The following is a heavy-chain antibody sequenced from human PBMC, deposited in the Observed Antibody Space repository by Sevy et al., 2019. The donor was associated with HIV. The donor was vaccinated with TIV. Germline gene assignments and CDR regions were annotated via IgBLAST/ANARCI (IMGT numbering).Heavy chain of an antibody. CDR2: ISYDGSNK. V-gene: IGHV3-30-3*01. Sequence: GGSLRLSCAASGFTFSSYAMHWVRQVPGKGLEWVAVISYDGSNKYYADSVKGRFTISRDNSKNTLYLQMNSLRAEDTAVYYCARLPGGSGGSCYPNCFDYWGQGTLVTVSS. CDR3: ARLPGGSGGSCYPNCFDY. J-gene: IGHJ4*02. D-gene: IGHD2-15*01. CDR1: GFTFSSYA.